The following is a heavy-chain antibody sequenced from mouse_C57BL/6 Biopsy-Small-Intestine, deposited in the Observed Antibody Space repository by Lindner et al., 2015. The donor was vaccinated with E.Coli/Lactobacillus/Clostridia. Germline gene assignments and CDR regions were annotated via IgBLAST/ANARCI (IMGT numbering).Heavy chain of an antibody. D-gene: IGHD2-1*01. CDR3: ATHGTQLWLQSGNYYYDMDV. CDR1: GYTLTELS. J-gene: IGHJ1*01. CDR2: FDPEDGEA. Sequence: SVKVSCKVSGYTLTELSMHWVRQAPGKGLEWMGGFDPEDGEAIYAQKFQGRVTMTEDTSTDTAYMELSSLRSEDTAVYYCATHGTQLWLQSGNYYYDMDVWGQGTTVTVSS. V-gene: IGHV1-18*01.